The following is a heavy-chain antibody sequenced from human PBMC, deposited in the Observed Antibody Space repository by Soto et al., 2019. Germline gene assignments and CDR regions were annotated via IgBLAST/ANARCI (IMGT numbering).Heavy chain of an antibody. CDR2: ISYDGSNK. V-gene: IGHV3-30*18. CDR1: GFTFSSYG. CDR3: AKDPTTPSRPARENYYGMDV. J-gene: IGHJ6*02. D-gene: IGHD4-4*01. Sequence: PGGSLRLSCAASGFTFSSYGMHWVRQAPGKGLEWVAVISYDGSNKYYADSVKGRFTISRDNSKNTLYLQMNSLRAEDTAVYYCAKDPTTPSRPARENYYGMDVWGQGTTVTVSS.